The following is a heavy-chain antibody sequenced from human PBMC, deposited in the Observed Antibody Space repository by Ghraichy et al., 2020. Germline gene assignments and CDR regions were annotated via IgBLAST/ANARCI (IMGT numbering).Heavy chain of an antibody. V-gene: IGHV3-7*03. D-gene: IGHD3-10*01. CDR3: ARGGLYGSGTTDY. Sequence: GGSLRLSCTGSGFTFGRYWMNWVRQAPGKGLEWVANIKQDGSEKDYVESVKGRFTISRDNAENSLYLQRNSLRAEDTAVYYCARGGLYGSGTTDYWGQGTLVPVSS. CDR2: IKQDGSEK. J-gene: IGHJ4*02. CDR1: GFTFGRYW.